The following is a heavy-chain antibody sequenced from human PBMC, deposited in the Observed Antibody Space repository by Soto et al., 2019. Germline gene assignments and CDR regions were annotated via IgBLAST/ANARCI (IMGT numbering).Heavy chain of an antibody. J-gene: IGHJ4*02. CDR1: GGFFSGYY. Sequence: SETRSLTCAVYGGFFSGYYWSWIRQPPGKGLEWIGEINHSGNTNYNPSLKSRVTISVDTSKNQFSLKLSSVTAADTAVYYCARQRSGTYSNDNSSWGQGTPVTSPQ. CDR3: ARQRSGTYSNDNSS. CDR2: INHSGNT. D-gene: IGHD5-18*01. V-gene: IGHV4-34*01.